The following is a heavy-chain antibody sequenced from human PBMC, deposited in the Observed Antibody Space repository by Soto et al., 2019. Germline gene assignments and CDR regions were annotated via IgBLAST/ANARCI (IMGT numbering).Heavy chain of an antibody. J-gene: IGHJ4*02. CDR3: TGGGVTTATY. V-gene: IGHV3-73*01. D-gene: IGHD4-17*01. CDR2: IRSKANSYAT. CDR1: GFTFSGSA. Sequence: EVQLVESGGGLVQPGGSLKLSCAASGFTFSGSAMHWVRQASGKGLEWVGRIRSKANSYATAYAASVKGRFTISRDDSKNTAYLQMNSLKTEDAAVYYCTGGGVTTATYWGQGTLVTVSS.